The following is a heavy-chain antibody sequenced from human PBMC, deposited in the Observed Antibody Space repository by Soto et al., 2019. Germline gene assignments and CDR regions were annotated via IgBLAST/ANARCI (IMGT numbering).Heavy chain of an antibody. CDR1: GGSFSGYY. J-gene: IGHJ5*02. D-gene: IGHD3-10*01. CDR2: INHSGST. V-gene: IGHV4-34*01. CDR3: ARGDGSGRLRWFDP. Sequence: QVQLQQWGAGLLKPSETLSLTCAVYGGSFSGYYWSWIRQPPGKGLEWIGEINHSGSTNYNPSLKSRVTISVDTSKNQFSLKLSSVTAADTAVYYCARGDGSGRLRWFDPWGQGTLVTVSS.